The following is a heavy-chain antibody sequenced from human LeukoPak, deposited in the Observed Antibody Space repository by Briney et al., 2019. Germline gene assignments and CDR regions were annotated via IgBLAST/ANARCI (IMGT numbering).Heavy chain of an antibody. CDR1: GYTLTELS. J-gene: IGHJ1*01. Sequence: ASVKVSCKVSGYTLTELSMHWVRQAPGEGLEWMGGFDPEDGETTYAQKFQGRVTLTEDTSTDTAYMELSSLRSEDTAVYYCAREDSPSAAAGTRNFQHWGQGTLVTVSS. CDR2: FDPEDGET. D-gene: IGHD6-13*01. V-gene: IGHV1-24*01. CDR3: AREDSPSAAAGTRNFQH.